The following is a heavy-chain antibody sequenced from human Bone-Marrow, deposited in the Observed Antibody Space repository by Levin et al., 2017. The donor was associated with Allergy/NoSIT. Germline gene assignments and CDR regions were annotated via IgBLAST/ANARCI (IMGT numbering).Heavy chain of an antibody. CDR1: GYTFTSYD. CDR3: ARSQPYYDFWSGSIYYYSGMDV. Sequence: GESLKISCKASGYTFTSYDINWVRQATGQGLEWMGWMNPNSGNTGYAQTFQGRVTMTRNTSISTAYMEQSSLRSEDTAVYYCARSQPYYDFWSGSIYYYSGMDVWGQGTTVTVSS. V-gene: IGHV1-8*01. CDR2: MNPNSGNT. J-gene: IGHJ6*02. D-gene: IGHD3-3*01.